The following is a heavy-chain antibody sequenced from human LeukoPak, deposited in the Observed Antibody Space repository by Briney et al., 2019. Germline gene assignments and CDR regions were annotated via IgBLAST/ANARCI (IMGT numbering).Heavy chain of an antibody. CDR3: ARAFRIVVGWFDP. J-gene: IGHJ5*02. D-gene: IGHD2-21*01. CDR1: GFTFSSYA. CDR2: ISYDGSNK. V-gene: IGHV3-30-3*01. Sequence: GGSLRLSCAASGFTFSSYAMHWVRQAPGKGLEWVAVISYDGSNKYYADSVKGRFTISRDNSKNTLYLQMNSLRAEDTVVYYCARAFRIVVGWFDPWGQGTLVTVSS.